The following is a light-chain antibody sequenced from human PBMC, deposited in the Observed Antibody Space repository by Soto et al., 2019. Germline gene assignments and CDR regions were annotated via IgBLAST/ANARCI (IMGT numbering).Light chain of an antibody. Sequence: EIVLTQSPGTLSLYPGERATLSCRASQSVVSSHLAWYQQKPGQAPRLLIYGVSSRATGIPDRFSGSGSGTDFTLSISRLEPEDFAVYYCQQYESAPKTFVQGTKVEIK. CDR2: GVS. V-gene: IGKV3-20*01. J-gene: IGKJ1*01. CDR1: QSVVSSH. CDR3: QQYESAPKT.